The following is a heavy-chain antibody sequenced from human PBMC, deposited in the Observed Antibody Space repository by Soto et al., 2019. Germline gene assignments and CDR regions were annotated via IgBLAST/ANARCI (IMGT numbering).Heavy chain of an antibody. CDR1: GVFVSSGCYY. CDR3: ARGRGGGYSYGLEY. V-gene: IGHV4-61*01. J-gene: IGHJ4*02. Sequence: QVQLQESGPGLVKPSETLSLTCTVSGVFVSSGCYYWSWIRQSPGKGLEWIGYIYYGGNTNYNPCLKSRGTIAVDASKKQFSLKLSSVAAADTAVYYWARGRGGGYSYGLEYWGQGTRVTVSS. D-gene: IGHD5-18*01. CDR2: IYYGGNT.